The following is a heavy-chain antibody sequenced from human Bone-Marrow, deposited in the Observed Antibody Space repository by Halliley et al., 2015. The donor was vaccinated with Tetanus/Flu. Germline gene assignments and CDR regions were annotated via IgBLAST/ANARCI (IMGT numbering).Heavy chain of an antibody. CDR2: INHSGST. J-gene: IGHJ4*02. D-gene: IGHD3-3*01. Sequence: LGGIGEINHSGSTNYNPPLKSRVTISVDTSKNQFSLKLSSVTAADTAVYYCARGGVTGPYYFDYWGQGTLVTVSS. V-gene: IGHV4-34*01. CDR3: ARGGVTGPYYFDY.